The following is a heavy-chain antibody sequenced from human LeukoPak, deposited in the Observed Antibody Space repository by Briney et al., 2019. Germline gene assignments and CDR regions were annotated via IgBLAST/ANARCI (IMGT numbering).Heavy chain of an antibody. CDR1: GYIFSNYG. CDR3: ARGLRSDY. Sequence: GASVKVSCKASGYIFSNYGINWVRQAPGHGLEWMGWLNPNSGRRVYAQKFQGRVTMTRNSSINTAYMELTSLRSDDRAVYYCARGLRSDYWGQGTLVTVSS. D-gene: IGHD3-16*02. CDR2: LNPNSGRR. J-gene: IGHJ4*02. V-gene: IGHV1-8*01.